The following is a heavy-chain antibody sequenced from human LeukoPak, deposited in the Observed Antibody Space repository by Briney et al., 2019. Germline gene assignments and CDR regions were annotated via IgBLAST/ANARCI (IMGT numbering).Heavy chain of an antibody. D-gene: IGHD3-16*01. CDR2: IYYTGTT. Sequence: SETLSLTCTVSVGSISNYYWSWIRQPPGKGLEWIGYIYYTGTTNYNPSLKSRVTISVDTSKNQFSLKLSSVTAADTAVYYCARQDYVWGSYSYFDYLGQGTLVTVSS. V-gene: IGHV4-59*08. CDR3: ARQDYVWGSYSYFDY. J-gene: IGHJ4*02. CDR1: VGSISNYY.